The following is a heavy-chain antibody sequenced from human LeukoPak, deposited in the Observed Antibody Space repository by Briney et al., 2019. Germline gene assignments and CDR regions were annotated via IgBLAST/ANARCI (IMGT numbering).Heavy chain of an antibody. V-gene: IGHV3-23*01. CDR1: GFSFSSYG. J-gene: IGHJ6*02. D-gene: IGHD5-18*01. Sequence: GGSLRLSCAASGFSFSSYGINWVRQAPGKGLEWVSGISGSGDITYYADSVKGRFTISRDNSRNTLYLQMNSLRAEDTAVYYCAREAGEDQLWLLPGFYYYGMDVWGQGTTVTVSS. CDR3: AREAGEDQLWLLPGFYYYGMDV. CDR2: ISGSGDIT.